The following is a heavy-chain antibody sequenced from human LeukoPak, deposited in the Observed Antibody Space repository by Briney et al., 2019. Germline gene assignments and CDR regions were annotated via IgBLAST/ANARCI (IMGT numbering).Heavy chain of an antibody. V-gene: IGHV3-23*01. D-gene: IGHD6-19*01. CDR2: ISGSGGSS. J-gene: IGHJ6*02. CDR1: GFTFSSYV. CDR3: ARGRGGRSAWSGNYYYGMDV. Sequence: GGSLRLSCAASGFTFSSYVMSWVRQAPGKGLEWISVISGSGGSSNYADSVKGRFTISRDNSKKMSYVQMNSLRAEDTAVYYCARGRGGRSAWSGNYYYGMDVWGQGTTVTVSS.